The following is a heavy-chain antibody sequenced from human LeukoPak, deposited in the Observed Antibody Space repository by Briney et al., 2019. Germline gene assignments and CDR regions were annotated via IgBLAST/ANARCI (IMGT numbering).Heavy chain of an antibody. CDR1: GFTFSNYA. J-gene: IGHJ4*02. Sequence: GGSLRLSCAASGFTFSNYAMSWVRQAPGKGLEWVSAISGSGSSIFYADSVKGRFTISRDNSKNTLYLQMNNLRAEETAVYYCAKAGLRGSVWHYQIDYWGRGALVTDSS. V-gene: IGHV3-23*01. CDR2: ISGSGSSI. D-gene: IGHD3-16*01. CDR3: AKAGLRGSVWHYQIDY.